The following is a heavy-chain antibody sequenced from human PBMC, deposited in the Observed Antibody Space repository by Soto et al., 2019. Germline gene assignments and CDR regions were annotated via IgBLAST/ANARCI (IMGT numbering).Heavy chain of an antibody. V-gene: IGHV1-2*04. Sequence: GASVKVSCKASGYTFTGYYMHWVRQAPGQGLEWMGWINPNSGGTNYAQKFQGWVTMTRDTSISTAYMEPSRLRSDDTAVYYCARGAGTYYYDSSGYCYPYYFDYWGQGTLVTVSS. CDR3: ARGAGTYYYDSSGYCYPYYFDY. J-gene: IGHJ4*02. CDR2: INPNSGGT. CDR1: GYTFTGYY. D-gene: IGHD3-22*01.